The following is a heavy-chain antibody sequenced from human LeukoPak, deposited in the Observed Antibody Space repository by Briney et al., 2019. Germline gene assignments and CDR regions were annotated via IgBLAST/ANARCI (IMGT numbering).Heavy chain of an antibody. D-gene: IGHD6-6*01. J-gene: IGHJ4*02. CDR1: GGSISSGGYY. CDR3: ARAVARGPFDY. CDR2: IYYSGST. Sequence: SETLSFTCTVSGGSISSGGYYWSWIRQHPGKGLEWIGYIYYSGSTYYNPSLKSRVTISVDTSKNQFSLKLSSVTAADTAVYYCARAVARGPFDYWGQGTLVTVSS. V-gene: IGHV4-31*03.